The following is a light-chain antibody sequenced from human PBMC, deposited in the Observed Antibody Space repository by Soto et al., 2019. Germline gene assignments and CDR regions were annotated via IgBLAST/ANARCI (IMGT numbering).Light chain of an antibody. V-gene: IGLV2-14*01. CDR3: CSYTSVSTSVV. J-gene: IGLJ2*01. CDR1: SSDVGGYNH. Sequence: QAVVTQPASVSGSPGQSITISCTGTSSDVGGYNHVSWYQQHPGKAPKLMIYEVSSRPSGVPNRFSGSKSANTASLTISGLQAEDEADYYCCSYTSVSTSVVFGGGTKLTVL. CDR2: EVS.